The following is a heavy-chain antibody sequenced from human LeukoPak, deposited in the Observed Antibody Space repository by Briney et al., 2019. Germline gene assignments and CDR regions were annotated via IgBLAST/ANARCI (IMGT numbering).Heavy chain of an antibody. CDR1: GFSLSDYP. J-gene: IGHJ4*02. CDR3: ARSRVVDRRGYFDF. D-gene: IGHD2-15*01. Sequence: GDSLRLSCVASGFSLSDYPMTWARQSPGRGLEWVSTIGGSDDTYYADSVKGRFTISRDTSKNTLYLQIHSLGAEDTAVYYCARSRVVDRRGYFDFWGQGTLVTASS. CDR2: IGGSDDT. V-gene: IGHV3-23*01.